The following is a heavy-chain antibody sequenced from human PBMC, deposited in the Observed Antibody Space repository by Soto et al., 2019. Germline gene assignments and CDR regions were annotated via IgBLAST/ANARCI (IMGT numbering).Heavy chain of an antibody. J-gene: IGHJ3*02. CDR2: IYYSGST. CDR1: GGSISSYY. CDR3: ARRVRWGAFDI. V-gene: IGHV4-59*08. D-gene: IGHD1-26*01. Sequence: QVQLQESGPGLVKPSETLSLTCTVSGGSISSYYWSWIRQPPGKGLEWIGYIYYSGSTNYNPSLKGRDTNSVDTSKNPFSLKLSSVTAADTAGYYWARRVRWGAFDIWGQGTMVTVSS.